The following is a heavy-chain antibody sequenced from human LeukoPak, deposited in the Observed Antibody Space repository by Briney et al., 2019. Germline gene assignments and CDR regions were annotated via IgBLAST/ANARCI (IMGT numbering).Heavy chain of an antibody. V-gene: IGHV3-73*01. Sequence: GGSLRFSCAASGFTFSGSAMHWVRQASGKGLEWVGRIRSKANSYATAYAASVKGRFTISRDDSKNTAYLQMNSLKTEDTAVYYCTRAATDYYYYMDVWGKGTTVTISS. D-gene: IGHD2-15*01. CDR1: GFTFSGSA. CDR2: IRSKANSYAT. J-gene: IGHJ6*03. CDR3: TRAATDYYYYMDV.